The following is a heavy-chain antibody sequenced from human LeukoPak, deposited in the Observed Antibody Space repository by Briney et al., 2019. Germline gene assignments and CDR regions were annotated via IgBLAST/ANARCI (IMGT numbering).Heavy chain of an antibody. Sequence: GASVKVSCKASGGTFSSYAISWVRQAPGQGLEWMGGIIPIFGTANYAQKFQGRVTITTDESTSTAYMELSSLRSEDAAVYYCARGGSSTTRRGYNWFDPWGQGTLVTVSS. CDR1: GGTFSSYA. D-gene: IGHD2-2*01. CDR2: IIPIFGTA. J-gene: IGHJ5*02. CDR3: ARGGSSTTRRGYNWFDP. V-gene: IGHV1-69*05.